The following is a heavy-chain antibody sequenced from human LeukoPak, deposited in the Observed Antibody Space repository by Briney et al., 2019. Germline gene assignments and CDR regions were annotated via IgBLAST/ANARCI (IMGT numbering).Heavy chain of an antibody. Sequence: SETLSLTCAVHGGSFSTYYWSWIRQPPGKGLEWIGDIYHTGSTTYSPSLKSRVTISVDTSKKQFSLSLTSVTAADTAVYYCARVGYPTQRRVLSAVSIPTAGAFDVWGQGTLVTVSS. CDR3: ARVGYPTQRRVLSAVSIPTAGAFDV. D-gene: IGHD2-21*01. J-gene: IGHJ3*01. V-gene: IGHV4-34*01. CDR1: GGSFSTYY. CDR2: IYHTGST.